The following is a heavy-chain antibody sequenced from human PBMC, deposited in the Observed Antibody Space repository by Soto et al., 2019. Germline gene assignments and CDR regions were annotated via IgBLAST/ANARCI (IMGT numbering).Heavy chain of an antibody. D-gene: IGHD4-17*01. CDR1: GFTFSSYA. CDR2: ISYDGSNK. J-gene: IGHJ6*02. Sequence: HPGGSLRLSCAASGFTFSSYAMHWVRQAPGKGLEWVAVISYDGSNKYYADSVKGRFTISRDNSKNTLYLQMNSLRAEDTAVYYCARALTPTTVVTFYYYGMDVWGQGTTVTVSS. V-gene: IGHV3-30-3*01. CDR3: ARALTPTTVVTFYYYGMDV.